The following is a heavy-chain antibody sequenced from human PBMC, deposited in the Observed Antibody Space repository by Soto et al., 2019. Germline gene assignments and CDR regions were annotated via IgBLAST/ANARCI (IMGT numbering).Heavy chain of an antibody. CDR3: ASDLVAGTYCDP. CDR2: INAYNGNT. Sequence: QVQLVQSGAEVKKPGASVKVSCKASGYTFTSYGISWVRQAPGQGVEWMGWINAYNGNTNYAQKLQGRVTMPTDTSTRTAYMEVRSLRSDGTSVVYCASDLVAGTYCDPWGEGTLVTVSS. D-gene: IGHD6-19*01. V-gene: IGHV1-18*01. J-gene: IGHJ5*02. CDR1: GYTFTSYG.